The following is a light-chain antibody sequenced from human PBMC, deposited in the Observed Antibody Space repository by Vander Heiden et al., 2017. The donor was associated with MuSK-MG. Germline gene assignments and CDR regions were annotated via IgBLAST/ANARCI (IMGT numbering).Light chain of an antibody. J-gene: IGKJ3*01. CDR2: GEA. V-gene: IGKV3-15*01. CDR3: QQYNNWPHIT. Sequence: EIVMTQSPATLSVSPGERATLSCRASQRVRSNLAWYQQKPGQAPRLPLYGEASKATGYPARFSGSGSGTEFTLTISSLQSEDFAVYYCQQYNNWPHITFGPGTKVDIK. CDR1: QRVRSN.